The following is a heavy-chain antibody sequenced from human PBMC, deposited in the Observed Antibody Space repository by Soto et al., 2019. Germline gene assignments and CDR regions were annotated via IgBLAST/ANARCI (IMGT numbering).Heavy chain of an antibody. CDR3: ARDKDRLQLGGNYYSSLEV. CDR2: IMPIFRTP. J-gene: IGHJ6*02. Sequence: QVQLEQSGAEVKKPGSSVKVSCKASGGTFSNSAISWVRQAPGQGLEWMGGIMPIFRTPDYAQKFQGRVSITADESTSTAYREWSGLRSDDTAIYYSARDKDRLQLGGNYYSSLEVWGHGTTVTGSS. CDR1: GGTFSNSA. D-gene: IGHD5-12*01. V-gene: IGHV1-69*12.